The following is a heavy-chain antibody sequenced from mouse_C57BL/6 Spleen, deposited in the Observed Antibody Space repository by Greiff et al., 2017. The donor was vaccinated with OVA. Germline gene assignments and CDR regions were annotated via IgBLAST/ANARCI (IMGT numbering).Heavy chain of an antibody. V-gene: IGHV1-55*01. D-gene: IGHD2-14*01. CDR2: IYPGSGST. J-gene: IGHJ2*01. CDR3: ARAGYRGLWDY. Sequence: QVQLQQPGAELVKPGASVKMSCKASGYTFTSYWITWVKQRPGQGLEWIGDIYPGSGSTNYNEKFKSKATLTVETSSSTAYMQLSSLTSEDAAVYYCARAGYRGLWDYWGQGTTLTVSS. CDR1: GYTFTSYW.